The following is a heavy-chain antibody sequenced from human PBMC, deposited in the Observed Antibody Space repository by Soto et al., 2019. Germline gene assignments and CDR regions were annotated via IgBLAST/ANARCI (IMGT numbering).Heavy chain of an antibody. CDR3: ARHLRNYLRDY. V-gene: IGHV3-33*01. Sequence: QVQLVESGGGVVQPGRSLRLSCVASGFTFNTFGMHWVRQAPGKGLEWVAVIWHDGSDKYYADSVKGRFTISRDNSKNTVFLQMNSLRPEDTAVYYCARHLRNYLRDYGGRGTLVTVSS. CDR1: GFTFNTFG. CDR2: IWHDGSDK. D-gene: IGHD3-10*01. J-gene: IGHJ4*02.